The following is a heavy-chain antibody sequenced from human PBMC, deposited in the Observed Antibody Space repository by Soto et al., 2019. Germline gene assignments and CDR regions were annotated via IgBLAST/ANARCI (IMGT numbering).Heavy chain of an antibody. CDR1: GDSIGTYN. V-gene: IGHV4-59*08. J-gene: IGHJ6*02. D-gene: IGHD1-26*01. CDR3: VRQGIGALHGLVDV. Sequence: QVQLQASGPGLVKPSDTLSLTCTVSGDSIGTYNWGWIRQPPGKRLEWIGYIYSNGGTSYNPALKGRGTLSADTSTNQFSLRLSSVTAADTAVYYCVRQGIGALHGLVDVWGQGTTVTVSS. CDR2: IYSNGGT.